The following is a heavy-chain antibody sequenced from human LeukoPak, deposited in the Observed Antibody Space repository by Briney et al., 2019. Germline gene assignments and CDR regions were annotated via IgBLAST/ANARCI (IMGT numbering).Heavy chain of an antibody. Sequence: GRSLRLSCAASGFTFSSYAMHWVRQAPGKGLEWVAVISYDGSNKYYADSVKGRFTISRDNSKNTLYLQMNSLRAEDTAVYYCATNEGYSSPSPFDYWGQGTLVTVSS. CDR2: ISYDGSNK. CDR1: GFTFSSYA. CDR3: ATNEGYSSPSPFDY. J-gene: IGHJ4*02. V-gene: IGHV3-30-3*01. D-gene: IGHD6-19*01.